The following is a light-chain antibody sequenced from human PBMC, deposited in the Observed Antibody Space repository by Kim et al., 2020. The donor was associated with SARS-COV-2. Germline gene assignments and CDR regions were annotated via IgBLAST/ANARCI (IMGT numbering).Light chain of an antibody. J-gene: IGLJ3*02. V-gene: IGLV1-44*01. CDR2: MDG. Sequence: GQWVKISCSGTSSNSGIHAGCWNQLSTGADPQLLIYMDGRRPTGVPERFSASKYGTSASLALRGLLSDDEAEYNSATWDDILEAWVFGGGTRLTVL. CDR3: ATWDDILEAWV. CDR1: SSNSGIHA.